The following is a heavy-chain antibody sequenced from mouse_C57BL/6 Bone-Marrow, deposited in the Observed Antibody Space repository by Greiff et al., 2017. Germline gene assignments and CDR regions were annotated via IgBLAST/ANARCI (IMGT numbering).Heavy chain of an antibody. CDR1: GFTFRSYA. CDR3: ARDFTPWFAY. CDR2: ISDGGSYT. V-gene: IGHV5-4*01. J-gene: IGHJ3*01. Sequence: EVQRVESGGGLVKPGGSLKLSCAASGFTFRSYAMSWVRQTPEKRLEWVATISDGGSYTYYPDNVKGRFTISRDNAKNNLYLQMRHLKSEDTAMYYCARDFTPWFAYWGQGTLVTVSA.